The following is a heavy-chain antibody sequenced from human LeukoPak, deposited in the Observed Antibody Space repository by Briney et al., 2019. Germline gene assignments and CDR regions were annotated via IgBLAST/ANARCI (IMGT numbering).Heavy chain of an antibody. D-gene: IGHD6-6*01. V-gene: IGHV4-39*01. CDR1: GGSISSSSYD. Sequence: PSETLSLTCTVSGGSISSSSYDWGWIRQPPGKGVEWIGSIYYSGSTYYNPCSKSRSTICVDRDKNAFSLKLSSVTAADTAVYYCARRQLAGPFDYWGQGTLVIVSS. J-gene: IGHJ4*02. CDR3: ARRQLAGPFDY. CDR2: IYYSGST.